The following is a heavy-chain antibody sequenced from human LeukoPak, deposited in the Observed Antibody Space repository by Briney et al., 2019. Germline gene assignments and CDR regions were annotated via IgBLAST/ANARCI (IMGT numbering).Heavy chain of an antibody. V-gene: IGHV3-74*01. D-gene: IGHD3-9*01. Sequence: GGSLRLSCAASGFTFSNYWMHWVRQAPGKGLVWVSRIKGDGSHTIYADSVKGRFTISRGNAKNTLYLKMKSLRAEDTAVYYCVRDWDHFDFDSWGLGTLVTVSS. CDR3: VRDWDHFDFDS. CDR2: IKGDGSHT. J-gene: IGHJ5*01. CDR1: GFTFSNYW.